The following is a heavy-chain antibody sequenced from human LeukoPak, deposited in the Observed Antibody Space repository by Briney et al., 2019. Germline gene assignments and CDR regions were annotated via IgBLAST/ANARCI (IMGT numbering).Heavy chain of an antibody. J-gene: IGHJ5*02. CDR3: ARGRKSCSGGSCYGRARWFDP. CDR1: GGSLSCYY. CDR2: IKYRDNT. D-gene: IGHD2-15*01. V-gene: IGHV4-34*01. Sequence: SETLSLTCAVYGGSLSCYYWSWIPQPPGKGLEWIGEIKYRDNTNYNPCLKSRVTISVDTCKNQFSLKLSSVTAAETAVYYCARGRKSCSGGSCYGRARWFDPWGQGTLVTVSS.